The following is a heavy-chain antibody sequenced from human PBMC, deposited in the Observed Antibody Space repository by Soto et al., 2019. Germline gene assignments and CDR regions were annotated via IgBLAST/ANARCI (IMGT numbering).Heavy chain of an antibody. J-gene: IGHJ4*02. Sequence: QVQLQQWGAGLLKPSETLSLTCAVYGGSFSDHYWSWIRQPPGKGLEWIGEVNHRGTTNYNPSLKRRVNISADTSKNQFCLKLRSVTAADAAVYYCARGISMKVMIQRDATDKYHFDSWGQGTLVTVSS. V-gene: IGHV4-34*01. D-gene: IGHD3-22*01. CDR2: VNHRGTT. CDR3: ARGISMKVMIQRDATDKYHFDS. CDR1: GGSFSDHY.